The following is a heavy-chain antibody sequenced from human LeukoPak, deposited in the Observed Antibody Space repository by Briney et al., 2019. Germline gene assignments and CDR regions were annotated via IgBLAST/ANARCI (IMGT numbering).Heavy chain of an antibody. Sequence: SETLSLTCTVSGGSISSGSYYWSWIRQPAGKGLEWIGRIYTSGSTNYNPSLKSRVTISVDTSKNQFSLKLSSVTAADTAVYYCARGPIAAPTYNWFDPWGQGTLVTVSS. D-gene: IGHD6-6*01. V-gene: IGHV4-61*02. CDR1: GGSISSGSYY. J-gene: IGHJ5*02. CDR2: IYTSGST. CDR3: ARGPIAAPTYNWFDP.